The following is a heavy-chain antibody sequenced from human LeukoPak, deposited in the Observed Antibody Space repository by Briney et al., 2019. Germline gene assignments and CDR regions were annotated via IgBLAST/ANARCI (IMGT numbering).Heavy chain of an antibody. CDR2: ISAYNGNT. D-gene: IGHD6-6*01. V-gene: IGHV1-18*01. Sequence: ASVKVSCEASGYTFTSYGISWVRQAPGQGLEWMGWISAYNGNTNYAQKLQGRVTMTTDTSTSTAYMELRSLRSDDTAVYYCARGLDQFEYSSSSSYWGQGTLVTVSS. J-gene: IGHJ4*02. CDR1: GYTFTSYG. CDR3: ARGLDQFEYSSSSSY.